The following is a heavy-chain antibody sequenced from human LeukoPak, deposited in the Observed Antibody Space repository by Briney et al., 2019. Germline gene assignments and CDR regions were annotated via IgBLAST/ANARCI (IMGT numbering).Heavy chain of an antibody. D-gene: IGHD2-15*01. CDR2: ISAYNGNT. Sequence: WASVKVSCKASGYTFTSYGISWVRQAPGQGLEWMGWISAYNGNTNYAQKFQGRVTMTEDTSTDTAYMELSSLRSEDTAVYYCATAPHLHDIGYCSGGSCQAMEYFDYWGQGTLVTVSS. CDR1: GYTFTSYG. V-gene: IGHV1-18*01. J-gene: IGHJ4*02. CDR3: ATAPHLHDIGYCSGGSCQAMEYFDY.